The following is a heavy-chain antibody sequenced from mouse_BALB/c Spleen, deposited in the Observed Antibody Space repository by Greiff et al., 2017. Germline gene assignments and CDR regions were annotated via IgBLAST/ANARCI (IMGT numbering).Heavy chain of an antibody. CDR1: GYTFSSYW. CDR2: ILPGSGST. D-gene: IGHD2-3*01. CDR3: ARSGDGYYAWFAY. J-gene: IGHJ3*01. V-gene: IGHV1-9*01. Sequence: QVQLQQSGAELMKPGASVKISCKATGYTFSSYWIEWVKQRPGHGLEWIGEILPGSGSTNYNGKFKDKATLTADKSSSTAYMQLSSLTSEDSAVYYCARSGDGYYAWFAYWGQGTLVTVSA.